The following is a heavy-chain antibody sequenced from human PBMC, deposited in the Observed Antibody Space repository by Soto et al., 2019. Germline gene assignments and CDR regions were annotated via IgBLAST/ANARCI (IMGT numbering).Heavy chain of an antibody. CDR2: IIPIFGTA. CDR3: ARVVGATSTYYFDY. D-gene: IGHD1-26*01. Sequence: QVQLVQSGAEVKKPGSSVKVSCTASGGTFSSYAISWVRQAPGQGLEWMGGIIPIFGTANYAQKFQGRVTITADESTSTAYMELSSLRSEDTAVYYCARVVGATSTYYFDYWGQGTLVTVSS. V-gene: IGHV1-69*01. CDR1: GGTFSSYA. J-gene: IGHJ4*02.